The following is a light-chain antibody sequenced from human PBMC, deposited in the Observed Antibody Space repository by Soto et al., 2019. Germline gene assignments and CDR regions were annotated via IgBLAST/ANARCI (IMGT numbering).Light chain of an antibody. J-gene: IGKJ2*01. CDR1: QSVSSY. Sequence: EIVLTQSPATLSLSPGERATLSCRASQSVSSYLAWYQQKPGQAPRLVIYAASNRATGIPTRFSGSGSGTDFTLTISSLEPEDFAVYYCQHRSNWPQTFGQGTKLEIK. CDR3: QHRSNWPQT. V-gene: IGKV3-11*01. CDR2: AAS.